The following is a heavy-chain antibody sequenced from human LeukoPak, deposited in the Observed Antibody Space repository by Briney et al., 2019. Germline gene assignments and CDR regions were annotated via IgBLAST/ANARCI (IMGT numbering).Heavy chain of an antibody. J-gene: IGHJ4*02. CDR1: GFTFSSYS. Sequence: PGGSLRLSCAASGFTFSSYSTNWVRQAPGKGLEWVSSIRSSSSYIYYADSVKGRFTISRDNAKNSLYLQMNSLRAEDTAVYYCARVSYDILTGYSYIDYWGQGTLVTVSS. V-gene: IGHV3-21*01. D-gene: IGHD3-9*01. CDR2: IRSSSSYI. CDR3: ARVSYDILTGYSYIDY.